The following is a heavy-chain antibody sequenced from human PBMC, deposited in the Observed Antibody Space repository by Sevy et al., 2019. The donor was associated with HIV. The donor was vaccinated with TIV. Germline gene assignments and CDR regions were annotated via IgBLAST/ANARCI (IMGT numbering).Heavy chain of an antibody. Sequence: SETLSLTCAVSGGSISSYYWTWIRQPPGKGLEWIGYVNYRGSTNYNPSLKSRLTMSVDISKNQFSLKLTSVTAADTAVYYCARDSSTGITGPGVVTYGMDVWGQGTTVTVSS. J-gene: IGHJ6*02. CDR2: VNYRGST. CDR1: GGSISSYY. V-gene: IGHV4-59*01. CDR3: ARDSSTGITGPGVVTYGMDV. D-gene: IGHD3-3*01.